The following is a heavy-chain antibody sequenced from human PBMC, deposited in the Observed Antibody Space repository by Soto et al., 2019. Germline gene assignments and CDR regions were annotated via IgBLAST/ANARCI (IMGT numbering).Heavy chain of an antibody. J-gene: IGHJ5*02. D-gene: IGHD3-10*01. Sequence: SETLSLTCTVSGGSISSYYWSWIRQPPGKGLEWIGYIYYSGSTNYNPSLKSRVTISVDTSKNQFSLKLSSVTAADTAVYYCARDLHTMVRGVILNWFDPWGQGTLVTVSS. CDR3: ARDLHTMVRGVILNWFDP. V-gene: IGHV4-59*01. CDR2: IYYSGST. CDR1: GGSISSYY.